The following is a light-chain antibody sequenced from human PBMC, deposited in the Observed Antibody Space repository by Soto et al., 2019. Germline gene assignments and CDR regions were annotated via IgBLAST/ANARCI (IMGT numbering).Light chain of an antibody. Sequence: DFEMTQPLSSLPAFVGDRVTMTCGASQSIGTFLSWYQQKSGRAPKLLIYAASSLQIGIPSRFSGSGPGTNFTLTISSLQPEDFATYFCQQNYDTPITFGQGTRLAIK. CDR1: QSIGTF. CDR3: QQNYDTPIT. V-gene: IGKV1-39*01. CDR2: AAS. J-gene: IGKJ5*01.